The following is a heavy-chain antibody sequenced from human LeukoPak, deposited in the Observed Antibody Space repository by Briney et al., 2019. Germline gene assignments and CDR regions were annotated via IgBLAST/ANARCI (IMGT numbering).Heavy chain of an antibody. CDR1: GFTFDDYA. V-gene: IGHV3-9*03. CDR2: ISWNSGNI. J-gene: IGHJ3*01. CDR3: AAGGANYVFDV. D-gene: IGHD1-14*01. Sequence: PGGSLRLSCAASGFTFDDYAMHWVRQAPGKGLEWVSGISWNSGNIGYADSVKGRFTISRDNAKNSLSLQMNSLRAEDMALYYCAAGGANYVFDVWGQGTMVTVSS.